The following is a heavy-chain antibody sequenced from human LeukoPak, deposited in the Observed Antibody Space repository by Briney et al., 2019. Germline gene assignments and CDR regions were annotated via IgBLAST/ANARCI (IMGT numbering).Heavy chain of an antibody. Sequence: GGSLRLSCAASGFTFSSYGMHWVRQAPGKGLGWVAVIWYDGGNKYYADSVKGRFTISRDNSKNTLYLQMNSLRAEDTAVYYCAREGKRITIFGVGPYYYYGMDVWGQGTTVTVSS. CDR1: GFTFSSYG. CDR2: IWYDGGNK. D-gene: IGHD3-3*01. J-gene: IGHJ6*02. CDR3: AREGKRITIFGVGPYYYYGMDV. V-gene: IGHV3-33*01.